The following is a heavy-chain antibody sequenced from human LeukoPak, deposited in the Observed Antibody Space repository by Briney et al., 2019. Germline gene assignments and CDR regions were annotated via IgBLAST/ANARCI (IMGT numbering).Heavy chain of an antibody. CDR1: GGSISSSSYY. J-gene: IGHJ4*02. CDR2: IYYSGTT. V-gene: IGHV4-61*05. CDR3: AAGHPVYFNF. Sequence: SETLSLTCTVSGGSISSSSYYWGWIRQPPGKGLEWIGYIYYSGTTNYNPSLRSRVTISLDTSKNQFSLRLTSVTAADAAIYYCAAGHPVYFNFWGQGTLVTVSS.